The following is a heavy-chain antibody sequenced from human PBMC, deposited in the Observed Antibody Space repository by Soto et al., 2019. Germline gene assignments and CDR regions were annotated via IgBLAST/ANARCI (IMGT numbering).Heavy chain of an antibody. CDR3: ARHFFVDTAMVIPSHFDY. D-gene: IGHD5-18*01. J-gene: IGHJ4*02. CDR2: IYYSGST. V-gene: IGHV4-39*01. CDR1: GGSISSSSYY. Sequence: PSETLSLTCTVSGGSISSSSYYWGWIRQPPGKGLEWIGSIYYSGSTYYNPSLKSRVTISVDTSKNQFSLKLSSVTAADTAVYYCARHFFVDTAMVIPSHFDYWGQGTLVTVSS.